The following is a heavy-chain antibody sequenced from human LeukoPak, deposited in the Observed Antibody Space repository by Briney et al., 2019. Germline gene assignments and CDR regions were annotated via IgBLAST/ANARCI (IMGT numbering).Heavy chain of an antibody. D-gene: IGHD4-17*01. CDR1: GGSFSGYY. J-gene: IGHJ5*02. V-gene: IGHV4-34*01. Sequence: SETLSLTCAVYGGSFSGYYWSWIRQPPGKGPEWIGGINHSGSTNYNPSLKSRVTISVDTSKNQFSLKLSSVTAADTAVYYCARVWRFGDYGGNWFDPWGQGTLVTVSS. CDR2: INHSGST. CDR3: ARVWRFGDYGGNWFDP.